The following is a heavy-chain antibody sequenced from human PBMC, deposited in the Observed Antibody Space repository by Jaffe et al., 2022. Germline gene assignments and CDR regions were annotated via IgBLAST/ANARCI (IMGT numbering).Heavy chain of an antibody. D-gene: IGHD5-18*01. Sequence: QLQESGPGLLEPSGTLSLTCAVSGGSISGTYWWSWIRQTPGKGLEWIGEIYHSGTAKYNPSLKSRVSISVDNSKNQFSLKLSSVTAADTAVYYCARNGYNYGFYFDYWGQGTLVTVSS. J-gene: IGHJ4*02. V-gene: IGHV4-4*02. CDR3: ARNGYNYGFYFDY. CDR2: IYHSGTA. CDR1: GGSISGTYW.